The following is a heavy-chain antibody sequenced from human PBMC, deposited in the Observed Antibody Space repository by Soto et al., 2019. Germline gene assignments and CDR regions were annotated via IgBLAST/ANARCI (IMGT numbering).Heavy chain of an antibody. CDR1: GFTFSNYA. Sequence: GGSLRLSCAGSGFTFSNYAIHWVRQTPGKGLEWVAVISHDGTKEFYADSVRGRITISKDNSKNTLYLQMNSLRPEDTAVYYCARGGQIGYCSGGSCFIVDYWGQGT. J-gene: IGHJ4*02. CDR3: ARGGQIGYCSGGSCFIVDY. V-gene: IGHV3-30-3*01. D-gene: IGHD2-15*01. CDR2: ISHDGTKE.